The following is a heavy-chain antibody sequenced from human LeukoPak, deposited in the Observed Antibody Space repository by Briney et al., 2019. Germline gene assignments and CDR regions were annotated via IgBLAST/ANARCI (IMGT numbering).Heavy chain of an antibody. CDR3: ARVPRRLHYDFRSGYSAYYYDY. CDR2: MNPNSGNT. D-gene: IGHD3-3*01. CDR1: GYTFTSYD. V-gene: IGHV1-8*03. J-gene: IGHJ4*02. Sequence: ASVKVSCKASGYTFTSYDINWVRQATGQGLEWMGWMNPNSGNTGYAQKFQGRVTITRNTSISTAYMELSSLRSEDTAVYYCARVPRRLHYDFRSGYSAYYYDYCGQGTLVTVSS.